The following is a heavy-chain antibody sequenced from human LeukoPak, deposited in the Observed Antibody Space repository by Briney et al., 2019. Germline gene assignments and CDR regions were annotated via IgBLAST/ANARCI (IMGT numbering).Heavy chain of an antibody. J-gene: IGHJ4*02. CDR1: GGSISSSYY. CDR3: ARQTQTYYYDSSGYPTHPFDY. D-gene: IGHD3-22*01. Sequence: PSETLSLTCTVSGGSISSSYYWSWIRQPPGKGLEWIGSICYSGSTYYNPSLKSRVTISVDTSKNQFSLKLSSVTAADTAVYYCARQTQTYYYDSSGYPTHPFDYWGQGTLVTVSS. V-gene: IGHV4-39*01. CDR2: ICYSGST.